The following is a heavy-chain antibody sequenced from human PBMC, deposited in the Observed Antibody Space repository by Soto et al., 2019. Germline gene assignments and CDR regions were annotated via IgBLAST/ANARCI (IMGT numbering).Heavy chain of an antibody. J-gene: IGHJ5*02. CDR1: GASIISLGYY. CDR2: IYHTGAT. D-gene: IGHD3-10*01. V-gene: IGHV4-30-4*01. CDR3: SRGAVVSLVRGVMGGNWFDP. Sequence: QVQLQESGPGLVRPSQTLSLTCTVSGASIISLGYYWTWIRQPPGKGLEWIGHIYHTGATYYNPSLESPVVMSVDTSNRQSSLKLSSVTAADMTVFYCSRGAVVSLVRGVMGGNWFDPWGQGTLVTVSS.